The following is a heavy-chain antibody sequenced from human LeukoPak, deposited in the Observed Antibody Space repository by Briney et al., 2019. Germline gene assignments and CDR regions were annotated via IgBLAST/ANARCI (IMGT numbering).Heavy chain of an antibody. CDR2: INPNSGGT. CDR3: ARDSNYYDSSGYYSPNFDY. V-gene: IGHV1-2*02. D-gene: IGHD3-22*01. CDR1: GYTFTGYY. Sequence: ASVKVSCKASGYTFTGYYMHWVRQAPGQGLEWMGWINPNSGGTNYAQKFQGRVTMTRDTSISTAYMELSRLRSDDTAVYYCARDSNYYDSSGYYSPNFDYWGQGTLVTVSS. J-gene: IGHJ4*02.